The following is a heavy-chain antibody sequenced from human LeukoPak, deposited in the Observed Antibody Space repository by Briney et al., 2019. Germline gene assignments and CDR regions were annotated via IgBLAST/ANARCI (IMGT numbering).Heavy chain of an antibody. CDR2: IYYSGST. Sequence: PSQTLSLTCTVSGGSISSGSYYWSWIRQHPGKGLEWIGYIYYSGSTYYNPSLKSRVTISVDTSKNQFSLKLSSVTAADTAVYYCARDRDSSGYYSLPGMDVWGQGTTVTVSS. CDR1: GGSISSGSYY. D-gene: IGHD3-22*01. V-gene: IGHV4-31*03. CDR3: ARDRDSSGYYSLPGMDV. J-gene: IGHJ6*02.